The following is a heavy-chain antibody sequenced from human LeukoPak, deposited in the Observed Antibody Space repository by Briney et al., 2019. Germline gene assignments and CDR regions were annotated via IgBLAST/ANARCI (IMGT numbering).Heavy chain of an antibody. J-gene: IGHJ4*02. D-gene: IGHD2-21*02. Sequence: GGSLRLSCAASEFTFSSYNMNWVRQAPGKGLEWVAFIRYDGSNKYYADSVKGRFSISRDNSKNTLYLQVNGLRTEDTAVYYCAKDRLLNCRGDCYIFDYWGQGTVVTVSS. CDR3: AKDRLLNCRGDCYIFDY. CDR2: IRYDGSNK. V-gene: IGHV3-30*02. CDR1: EFTFSSYN.